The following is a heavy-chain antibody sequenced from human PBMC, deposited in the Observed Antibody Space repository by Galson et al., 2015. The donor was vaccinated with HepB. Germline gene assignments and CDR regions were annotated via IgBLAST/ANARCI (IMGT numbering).Heavy chain of an antibody. J-gene: IGHJ4*02. CDR1: GYTFTGPY. CDR3: ARERIPRDDWGSVADY. Sequence: CKASGYTFTGPYIHWLRQAPGQGLEWLGWINPRTGVTKYAQKFQGRVTITRDMSLSTVYLELSFVTAADTAVYYCARERIPRDDWGSVADYWGQGTLVTVSS. V-gene: IGHV1-2*02. D-gene: IGHD7-27*01. CDR2: INPRTGVT.